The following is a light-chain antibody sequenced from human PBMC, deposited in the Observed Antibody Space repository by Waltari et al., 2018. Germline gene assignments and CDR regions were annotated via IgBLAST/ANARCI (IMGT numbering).Light chain of an antibody. CDR3: QQYGRAPRG. J-gene: IGKJ2*03. CDR2: GAS. Sequence: EIVLTQSPGTLSLSQGERAPLSGRASESVNNNLAWYQHTPGQAPRRLIYGASSRATGTPDRFTGSGSGTDFTLTITGLEPEDFAVYYCQQYGRAPRGFGQGTNLEIK. V-gene: IGKV3-20*01. CDR1: ESVNNN.